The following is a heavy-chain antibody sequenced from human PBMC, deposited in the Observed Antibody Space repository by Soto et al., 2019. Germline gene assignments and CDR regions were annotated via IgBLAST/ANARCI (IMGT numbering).Heavy chain of an antibody. J-gene: IGHJ6*01. CDR1: GYSFTSYL. CDR3: SRLYSSSEASYDYYYYGMDV. Sequence: PGESLKISCKGSGYSFTSYLIGWVRQMPVKGLEWMGIIYPGDSDTRYSPSFQGQVTISADKSISTAYLQWSSLKASDTAMYYCSRLYSSSEASYDYYYYGMDVSGQRTTVTVCS. CDR2: IYPGDSDT. D-gene: IGHD6-6*01. V-gene: IGHV5-51*01.